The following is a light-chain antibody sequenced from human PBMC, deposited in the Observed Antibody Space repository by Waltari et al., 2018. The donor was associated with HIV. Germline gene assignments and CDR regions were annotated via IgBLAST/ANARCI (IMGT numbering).Light chain of an antibody. CDR3: NSFTNSGTLE. Sequence: QSALTHPASVSGSPAQSITISCTGASSNIGTSKYVSWYLQRPGKAPQIIIYEVTNRPSGVYDRFSGSKSGNTASLTISRLQPEDEAVYFCNSFTNSGTLEFGGGTKLTVL. J-gene: IGLJ3*02. V-gene: IGLV2-14*01. CDR1: SSNIGTSKY. CDR2: EVT.